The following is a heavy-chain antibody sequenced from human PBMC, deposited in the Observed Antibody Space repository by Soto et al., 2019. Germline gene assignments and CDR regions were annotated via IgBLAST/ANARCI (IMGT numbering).Heavy chain of an antibody. V-gene: IGHV3-21*01. CDR1: GFTFRTYT. Sequence: EVQLVESGGGLVKPGGSLRLSCISSGFTFRTYTMNWVRQAPGKGLEWVSGIRGVSPYTFYAESVKGRFTISRDNAKNSLYLQMNGLRAEDTAVYYCARDRGYDAHDYYYNAMDVWGQGTTVTVSS. J-gene: IGHJ6*02. CDR2: IRGVSPYT. CDR3: ARDRGYDAHDYYYNAMDV. D-gene: IGHD2-15*01.